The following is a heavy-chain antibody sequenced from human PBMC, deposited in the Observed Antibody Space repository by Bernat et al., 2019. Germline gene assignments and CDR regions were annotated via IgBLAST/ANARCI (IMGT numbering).Heavy chain of an antibody. V-gene: IGHV3-74*01. CDR3: AKITSAGTAWYFDL. CDR1: GFTFSSYW. CDR2: INSDGSSP. Sequence: EVQLVESGGGLVQPGGSLRLSCAASGFTFSSYWMHWVRQAPGKGLVWVSHINSDGSSPSYADSVRGRFTISRDNAKNTLYLQMNSLRAEDMAVYYCAKITSAGTAWYFDLWGRGTLVTVSS. J-gene: IGHJ2*01. D-gene: IGHD6-13*01.